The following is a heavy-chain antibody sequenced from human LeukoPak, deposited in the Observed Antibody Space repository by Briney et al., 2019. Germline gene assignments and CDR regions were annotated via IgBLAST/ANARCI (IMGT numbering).Heavy chain of an antibody. CDR2: INHSGST. CDR3: ARVAIAVAADDAFDI. CDR1: GGSFSGYY. V-gene: IGHV4-34*01. Sequence: SETLSLTCAVSGGSFSGYYWSWIRQPPGKGLEWIGEINHSGSTNYNPSLKSRVTISVDTSKNQFSLKLSSVTAADTAVYYCARVAIAVAADDAFDIWGQGTMVTVSS. J-gene: IGHJ3*02. D-gene: IGHD6-19*01.